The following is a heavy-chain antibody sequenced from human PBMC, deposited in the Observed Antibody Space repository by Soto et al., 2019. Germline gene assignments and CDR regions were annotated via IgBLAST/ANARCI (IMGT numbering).Heavy chain of an antibody. CDR1: GGTFSSYA. CDR2: IIPIFGTA. J-gene: IGHJ3*02. Sequence: QVQLVQSGAEVKKPGSSVKVSCKASGGTFSSYAISWVRQAPGQGLEWMGGIIPIFGTANYAQKFQGRVTITADESTSTAYMELSSLRSEDTAVYYCAREVKWSYYDSSGYHVVTYRLAFDIWGQGTMVTVSS. V-gene: IGHV1-69*01. D-gene: IGHD3-22*01. CDR3: AREVKWSYYDSSGYHVVTYRLAFDI.